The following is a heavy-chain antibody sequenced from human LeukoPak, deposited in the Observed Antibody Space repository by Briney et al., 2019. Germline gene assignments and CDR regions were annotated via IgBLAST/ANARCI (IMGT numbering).Heavy chain of an antibody. J-gene: IGHJ4*02. V-gene: IGHV4-59*01. CDR3: ARYITTSWPFDY. D-gene: IGHD2/OR15-2a*01. CDR2: IYYTGNT. CDR1: GAPTSGDY. Sequence: PSDTLSLTCIVSGAPTSGDYWSWIRQPPGKGLEWIGYIYYTGNTDYNPSLKGRVTISLGTSKNQFSLKLSSVTAADTAVYYCARYITTSWPFDYWGQGMLVTVSS.